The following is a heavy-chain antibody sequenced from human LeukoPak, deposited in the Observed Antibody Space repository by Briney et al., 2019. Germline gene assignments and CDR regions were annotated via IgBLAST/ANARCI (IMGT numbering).Heavy chain of an antibody. D-gene: IGHD3-22*01. J-gene: IGHJ3*02. CDR2: IWYDGSNK. Sequence: GGSLRLSCAASGFTFSSCGMHWVRQAPGKGLEWVAVIWYDGSNKFYADSVKGRFTISRDNSQKTLYLQMNSLRAEDTAVYYCAREGSYYDSSGYRPGAFDIWGQGTMVTVSS. CDR3: AREGSYYDSSGYRPGAFDI. V-gene: IGHV3-33*01. CDR1: GFTFSSCG.